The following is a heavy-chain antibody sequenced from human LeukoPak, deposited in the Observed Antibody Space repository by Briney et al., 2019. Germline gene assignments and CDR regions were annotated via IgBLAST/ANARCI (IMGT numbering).Heavy chain of an antibody. J-gene: IGHJ4*02. CDR3: AKDPNVRYGDYIIR. Sequence: GGSLRLSCAASGFTFSSYAMSWVRQAPGKGLEWVSVMSGSGGSTYYADSVKGRFTISRDNSKNTLYLQMNSLRAEDTAVYYCAKDPNVRYGDYIIRWGQGTLVIVSS. CDR2: MSGSGGST. D-gene: IGHD4-17*01. CDR1: GFTFSSYA. V-gene: IGHV3-23*01.